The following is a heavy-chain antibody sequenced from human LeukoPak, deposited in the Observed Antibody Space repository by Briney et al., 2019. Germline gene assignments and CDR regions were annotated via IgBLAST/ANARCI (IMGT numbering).Heavy chain of an antibody. D-gene: IGHD7-27*01. J-gene: IGHJ4*02. CDR1: GDSVSSYY. CDR3: ARRTGRYDY. Sequence: PSETLSLTCTVSGDSVSSYYWSWIRQPPGKGLEWIGYIYYSGSTNYNPSLKSRVTISVDTSKNQFSLKLSSVTAADTAVYYCARRTGRYDYWGQGTLVTVSS. CDR2: IYYSGST. V-gene: IGHV4-59*08.